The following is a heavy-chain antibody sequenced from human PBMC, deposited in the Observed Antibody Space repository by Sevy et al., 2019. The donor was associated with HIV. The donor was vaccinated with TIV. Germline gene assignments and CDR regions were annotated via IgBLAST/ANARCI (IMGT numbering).Heavy chain of an antibody. Sequence: GGSLRLSCAVPGFIFSGYWMTWVRQPPGKGLEWVANIKPDGSEKDYVDSVKGRFSISRDNTKNSLVLQMNSLRVEDTAFYYCARGRYCSGGGCYVDYWGQGTLVTVSS. CDR3: ARGRYCSGGGCYVDY. V-gene: IGHV3-7*01. D-gene: IGHD2-15*01. J-gene: IGHJ4*02. CDR1: GFIFSGYW. CDR2: IKPDGSEK.